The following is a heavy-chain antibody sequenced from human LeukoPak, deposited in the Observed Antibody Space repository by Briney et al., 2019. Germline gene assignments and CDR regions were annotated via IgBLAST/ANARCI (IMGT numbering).Heavy chain of an antibody. D-gene: IGHD6-19*01. J-gene: IGHJ6*02. V-gene: IGHV3-23*01. CDR1: GFTFSSYA. CDR3: ASTSLEYSSGWYFGRYGMDV. CDR2: ISGSGGST. Sequence: PGGSLRLSCAASGFTFSSYAMSWVRQAPGKGLEWVSAISGSGGSTYYADSVKGRFTISRDNSKNTLYLQMNSLRAENTAVYYCASTSLEYSSGWYFGRYGMDVWGQGTTVTVSS.